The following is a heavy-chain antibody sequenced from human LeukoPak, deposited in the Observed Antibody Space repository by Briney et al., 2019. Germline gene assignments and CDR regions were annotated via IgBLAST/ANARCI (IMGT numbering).Heavy chain of an antibody. CDR3: ARYSNYWFRY. CDR2: IYYSGST. D-gene: IGHD4-11*01. Sequence: PSETLSLTCAVYGGSFSGYYWSWIRQPPGKGLEWIGYIYYSGSTNYNPSLKSRVTISVDTSKNQFSLKLSSATAADTAVYYCARYSNYWFRYWGQGTLVTVSS. CDR1: GGSFSGYY. J-gene: IGHJ4*02. V-gene: IGHV4-59*01.